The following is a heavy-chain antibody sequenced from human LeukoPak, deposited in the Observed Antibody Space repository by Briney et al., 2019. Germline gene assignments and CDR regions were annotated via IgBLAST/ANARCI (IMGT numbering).Heavy chain of an antibody. CDR2: IRYDGSNK. V-gene: IGHV3-30*02. J-gene: IGHJ4*02. CDR1: GFTFSSYG. Sequence: GGSLRLSCAASGFTFSSYGMHWLRQAPATGLEWVAFIRYDGSNKYYADSLKGRFTISRDNSKNTLYLQMNSLRAEDTAVYYCAKEDYDILTGSAFDYWGQGTLVTVSS. CDR3: AKEDYDILTGSAFDY. D-gene: IGHD3-9*01.